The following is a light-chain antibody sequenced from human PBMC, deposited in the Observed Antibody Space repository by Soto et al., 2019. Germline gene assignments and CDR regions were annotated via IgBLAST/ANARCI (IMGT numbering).Light chain of an antibody. V-gene: IGKV3D-15*01. J-gene: IGKJ1*01. CDR2: GAS. Sequence: EIVMTQSPATLSVSPGERATLSCRASQSVSSNLAWYQQKPGQAPRLLIYGASNRATGIPDRFSGSGSGTEFTLTISSLQPEDSAVYYCQQYGSSPTWTFGQGTKVDIK. CDR1: QSVSSN. CDR3: QQYGSSPTWT.